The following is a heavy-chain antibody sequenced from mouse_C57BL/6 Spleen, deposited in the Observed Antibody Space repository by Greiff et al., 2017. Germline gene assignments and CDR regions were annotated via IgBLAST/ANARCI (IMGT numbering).Heavy chain of an antibody. Sequence: QVQLKQPGAELVKPGASVKLSCKASGYTFTSYWMHWVKQRPGQGLEWIGMIHPDNGSTNYNAKFKSKATLTVDKSSSTAYMQLSSLTSEDSAVYYGAGYRFAYWGQGTLVTVSA. J-gene: IGHJ3*01. CDR2: IHPDNGST. CDR1: GYTFTSYW. CDR3: AGYRFAY. V-gene: IGHV1-64*01. D-gene: IGHD1-2*01.